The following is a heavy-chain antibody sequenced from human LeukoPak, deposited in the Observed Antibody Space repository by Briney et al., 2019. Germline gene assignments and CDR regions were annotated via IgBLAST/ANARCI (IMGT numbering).Heavy chain of an antibody. V-gene: IGHV3-23*01. CDR3: AKFYDFDSRGYYSD. D-gene: IGHD3-22*01. Sequence: GGSLRLSCASSGFSIRTFGMTWVRQAAGEGLEWVSTLSAGTESSYYADAVKGRFTVSGDYSKNTLYLLMTNVRANDSAVYYCAKFYDFDSRGYYSDWGQGTLVAVSS. J-gene: IGHJ4*02. CDR2: LSAGTESS. CDR1: GFSIRTFG.